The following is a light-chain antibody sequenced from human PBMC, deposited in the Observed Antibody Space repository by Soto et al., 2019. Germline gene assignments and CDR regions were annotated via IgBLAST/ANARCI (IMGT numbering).Light chain of an antibody. V-gene: IGLV2-8*01. CDR1: SSDVGAYNY. J-gene: IGLJ1*01. CDR2: EVT. CDR3: SSHAGSNNYV. Sequence: QSVLTQPPSASGSPGQSVTISCTGTSSDVGAYNYVSWYQQHPGKAPKLMIYEVTKRPSGXXXXXXXXXSGNTASLTVSGLQAEDDADYYFSSHAGSNNYVFGTGTKGTVL.